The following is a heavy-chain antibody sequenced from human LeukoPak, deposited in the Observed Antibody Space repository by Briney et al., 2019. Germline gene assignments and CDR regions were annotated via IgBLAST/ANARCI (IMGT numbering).Heavy chain of an antibody. CDR2: IYNSGST. CDR3: ARVPGGFDY. V-gene: IGHV4-30-4*01. Sequence: SETLSLTCTVSGGSISSGDYYWRWIRQPPGKGLEWIGYIYNSGSTYYNASLKSRVTISIDTSNNQFSLKLSSVTAADRAVYFCARVPGGFDYWGQGILVTVSS. CDR1: GGSISSGDYY. J-gene: IGHJ4*02.